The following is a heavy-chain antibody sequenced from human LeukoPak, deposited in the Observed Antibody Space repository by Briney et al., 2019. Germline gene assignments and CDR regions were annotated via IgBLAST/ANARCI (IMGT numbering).Heavy chain of an antibody. Sequence: GGSLRLSCTASGFTFTSYSINWVRHALWRGLESVSSIVTISSDIYYADSVRGRFTISRDNAKRSVYLQMNSLRAEDTAVYYCPRLITARLKGSYYFDYWGLGTLVTVSS. D-gene: IGHD6-6*01. CDR2: IVTISSDI. V-gene: IGHV3-21*01. CDR3: PRLITARLKGSYYFDY. CDR1: GFTFTSYS. J-gene: IGHJ4*02.